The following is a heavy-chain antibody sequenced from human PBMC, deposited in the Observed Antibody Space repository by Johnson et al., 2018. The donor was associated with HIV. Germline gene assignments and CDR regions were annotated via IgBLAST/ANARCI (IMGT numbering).Heavy chain of an antibody. CDR3: AKDQASVGTGEYAFDI. Sequence: QVQLVESGGGVVQPGRSLRLSCAASGFTFSSYAMHWVRQAPGKGLEWVAFIRYDGSNKYYADSVKGRFTISRDNSKNTLFLQMNSLRAEDTAVYYCAKDQASVGTGEYAFDIWGQGTMVTVSS. V-gene: IGHV3-30*02. CDR2: IRYDGSNK. CDR1: GFTFSSYA. D-gene: IGHD7-27*01. J-gene: IGHJ3*02.